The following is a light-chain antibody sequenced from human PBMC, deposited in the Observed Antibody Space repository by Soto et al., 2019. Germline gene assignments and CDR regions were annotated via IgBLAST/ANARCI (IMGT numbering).Light chain of an antibody. V-gene: IGKV3-20*01. CDR3: QQYGSSPIT. Sequence: EVVLTQSPDTLSLPPGERATLSCRASQSVSSSSLGWYQQKPGQAPRLLIYGASTRATGIPDRFSGSGSGTDFTLTISRLEPEDFAVYYCQQYGSSPITFGQGTRLEIK. CDR1: QSVSSSS. CDR2: GAS. J-gene: IGKJ5*01.